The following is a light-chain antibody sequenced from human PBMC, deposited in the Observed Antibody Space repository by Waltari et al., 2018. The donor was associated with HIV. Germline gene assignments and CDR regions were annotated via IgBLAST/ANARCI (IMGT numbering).Light chain of an antibody. CDR3: QQRSNWPPA. CDR2: DAS. V-gene: IGKV3-11*01. CDR1: QSVSSY. Sequence: EIVLTQSPATLSLSPGERATLSCRASQSVSSYFAWYQQKPGTAPRLLIYDASKRATGIPARFSGSGSGTDFTLTINSLEPEDFAVYYFQQRSNWPPAFGGGTKVEIK. J-gene: IGKJ4*01.